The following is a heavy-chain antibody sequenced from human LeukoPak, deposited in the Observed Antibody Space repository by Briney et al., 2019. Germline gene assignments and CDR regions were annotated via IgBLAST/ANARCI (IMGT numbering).Heavy chain of an antibody. J-gene: IGHJ5*02. CDR2: FYYSGST. CDR3: ARMSSSWYSWFDP. CDR1: GGSISSSSDY. D-gene: IGHD6-13*01. Sequence: SETLSLTCTVSGGSISSSSDYWGWIRQPPGKGLERIGSFYYSGSTYYNPSLKSRVTMSVDTSKNQFSLKLSSVTAADTAVYYCARMSSSWYSWFDPWGQGTLVTVSS. V-gene: IGHV4-39*07.